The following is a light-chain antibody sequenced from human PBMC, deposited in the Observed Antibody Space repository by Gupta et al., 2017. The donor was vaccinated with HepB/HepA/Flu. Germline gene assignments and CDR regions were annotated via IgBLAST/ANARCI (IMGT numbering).Light chain of an antibody. V-gene: IGKV3-11*01. J-gene: IGKJ4*01. CDR3: QQRINWPLT. Sequence: EIVLTQSPVTLSLSPGERATLYCRASQSVSRYLAWYQQKPGQPPSLLLFDASNMATGVPARFSGSGSGTDFTLTISSLEPEDFAVYYCQQRINWPLTFGGGTRVEIK. CDR2: DAS. CDR1: QSVSRY.